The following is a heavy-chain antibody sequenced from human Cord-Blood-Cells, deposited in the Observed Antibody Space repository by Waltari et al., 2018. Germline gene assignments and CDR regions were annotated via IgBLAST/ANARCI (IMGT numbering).Heavy chain of an antibody. Sequence: QVQLQESGPGLVKPSGTLSLTCAVSGGSISSSNWWSWVRPPPGKGLGWIGEIYHSGSTNYNPSLKSRVTISVDKSKNQFSLKLSSVTAADTAVYYCARGGITGTTSDYYYGMDVWGQGTTVTVSS. CDR3: ARGGITGTTSDYYYGMDV. J-gene: IGHJ6*02. CDR1: GGSISSSNW. D-gene: IGHD1-7*01. V-gene: IGHV4-4*02. CDR2: IYHSGST.